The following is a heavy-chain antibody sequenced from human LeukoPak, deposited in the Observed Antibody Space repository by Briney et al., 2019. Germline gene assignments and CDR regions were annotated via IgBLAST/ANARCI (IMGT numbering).Heavy chain of an antibody. CDR2: IYYSGST. J-gene: IGHJ5*02. Sequence: SETLSLTCTVSGGSISSYYWSWIRQPPGQGLEWIGYIYYSGSTNYNPSLKSRVTISVDTSKNQFSLKLSSVTAADTAVYYCARSDYDFWSGYSFGWFDPWGQGTLLTVSS. CDR3: ARSDYDFWSGYSFGWFDP. CDR1: GGSISSYY. V-gene: IGHV4-59*01. D-gene: IGHD3-3*01.